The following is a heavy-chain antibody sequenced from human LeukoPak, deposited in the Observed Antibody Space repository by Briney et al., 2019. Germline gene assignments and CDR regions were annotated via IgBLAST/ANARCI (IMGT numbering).Heavy chain of an antibody. J-gene: IGHJ6*02. D-gene: IGHD3-22*01. CDR1: GFTFSSYW. V-gene: IGHV3-21*01. Sequence: GGTLRLSCADSGFTFSSYWMSWVRQPPAKGLEWVSSITKISSYIYYADSVKGRFTISRDNAQNSLYLQMNSLRAEDTAVYYCARDPAPVYYYDSSGYYGHYYYYGMDVWGQGTTVTV. CDR2: ITKISSYI. CDR3: ARDPAPVYYYDSSGYYGHYYYYGMDV.